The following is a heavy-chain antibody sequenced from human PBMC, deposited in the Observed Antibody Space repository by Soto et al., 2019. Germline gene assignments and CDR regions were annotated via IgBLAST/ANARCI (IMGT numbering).Heavy chain of an antibody. Sequence: SETLSLTCTVSGGSISSSSYYWGWIRQPPGKGLEWIGSIYYSGSTYYNPPLKSRVTISVDTSKNQFSLKLSSVTAADTAVYYCARHGSGFDYWGQGTLVTVSS. CDR2: IYYSGST. CDR1: GGSISSSSYY. J-gene: IGHJ4*02. D-gene: IGHD3-10*01. V-gene: IGHV4-39*01. CDR3: ARHGSGFDY.